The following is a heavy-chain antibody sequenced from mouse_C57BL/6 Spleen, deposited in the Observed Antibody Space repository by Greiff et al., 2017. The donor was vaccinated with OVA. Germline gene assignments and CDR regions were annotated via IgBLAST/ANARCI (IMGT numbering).Heavy chain of an antibody. CDR1: GYTFTDYY. CDR3: ARSGLRRGEYYFDD. V-gene: IGHV1-26*01. CDR2: INPNNGGT. Sequence: EVQLQQSGPELVKPGASVKISCKASGYTFTDYYMNWVKQSHGKSLEWIGDINPNNGGTSYNQKFKGKATLTVDKSSSTAYMELRSLTSEDSAVYYCARSGLRRGEYYFDDWGKGTTLTVSS. D-gene: IGHD2-4*01. J-gene: IGHJ2*01.